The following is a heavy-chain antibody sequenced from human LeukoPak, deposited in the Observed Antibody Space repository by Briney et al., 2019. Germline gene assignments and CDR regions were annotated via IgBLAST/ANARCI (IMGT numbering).Heavy chain of an antibody. CDR1: GPTFCNYG. CDR3: AEVESSYCRI. CDR2: IGGGGYTT. J-gene: IGHJ4*02. D-gene: IGHD3-10*01. V-gene: IGHV3-23*01. Sequence: GGSLRLSCVASGPTFCNYGMNWGRQAPGKGLEWVSSIGGGGYTTYYADSVRGRFTISRDNSKNSMYLQMSSLRAEDTAIYYCAEVESSYCRIWGQGTLVTVSS.